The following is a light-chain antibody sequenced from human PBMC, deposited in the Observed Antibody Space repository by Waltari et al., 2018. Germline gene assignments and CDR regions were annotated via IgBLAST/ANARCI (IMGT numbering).Light chain of an antibody. J-gene: IGKJ5*01. Sequence: DIQLTQFPSFLSASVGDRVTITCRASQGISSYLAWYQQKPGKAPNLLIYGASTLQSGVPSRFSGSGSGTEFTLTISSLQPEDFATYYCQQLNSYPITFGQGTRLEIK. CDR2: GAS. V-gene: IGKV1-9*01. CDR1: QGISSY. CDR3: QQLNSYPIT.